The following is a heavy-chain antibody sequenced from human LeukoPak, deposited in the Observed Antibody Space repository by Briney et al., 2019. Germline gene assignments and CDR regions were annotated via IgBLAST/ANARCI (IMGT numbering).Heavy chain of an antibody. D-gene: IGHD3-16*02. V-gene: IGHV3-23*01. CDR3: AKGTARLGELSPIDY. J-gene: IGHJ4*02. CDR2: ISGSGGST. CDR1: GFTFSSYG. Sequence: GGSLRLSCTASGFTFSSYGMHWVRQAPGKGLEWVSGISGSGGSTYYADSVKGRFTISRDNSKNTLYLQMNSLRAEDTAVYYCAKGTARLGELSPIDYWGQGTLVTVSS.